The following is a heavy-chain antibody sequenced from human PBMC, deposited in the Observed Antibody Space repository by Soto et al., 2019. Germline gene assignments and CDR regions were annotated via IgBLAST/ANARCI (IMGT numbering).Heavy chain of an antibody. V-gene: IGHV4-39*01. CDR3: ARGMGSGWADGAFDI. J-gene: IGHJ3*02. D-gene: IGHD6-19*01. CDR1: GGSISSSSYY. CDR2: IYYSGST. Sequence: SETLSLTCTVSGGSISSSSYYWGWIRQPPGKGLEWIGSIYYSGSTYYNPSLKSRVTISVDTSKNQFSLKLSSVTAADTAVYYCARGMGSGWADGAFDIWGQGTMVTVSS.